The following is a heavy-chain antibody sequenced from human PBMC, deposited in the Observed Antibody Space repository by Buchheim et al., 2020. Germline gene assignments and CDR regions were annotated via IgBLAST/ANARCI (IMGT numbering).Heavy chain of an antibody. CDR3: AKDWANSGMDV. J-gene: IGHJ6*02. D-gene: IGHD3-16*01. Sequence: QVQLVESGGGVVQPGRSLRLSCVVSGFTFRTYGMYWVRQAPGKGLEWLAVISYDGNNKYYAYYVKGRFPISRDNSKNTLYLQIHSLRADDTAVYYCAKDWANSGMDVWGQGTT. CDR2: ISYDGNNK. CDR1: GFTFRTYG. V-gene: IGHV3-30*18.